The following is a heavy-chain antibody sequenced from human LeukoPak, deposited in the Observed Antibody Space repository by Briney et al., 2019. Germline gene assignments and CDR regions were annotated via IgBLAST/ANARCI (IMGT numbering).Heavy chain of an antibody. V-gene: IGHV1-18*01. Sequence: ASVNVSCTASGYTFTIYGISWVRQAPGQGLEWMGWISAYNGNTNYAQKLQGRVTMTTDTSTSTAYMELRSLRSDDTAVYYCARVPDRHFDYWGQGTLVTVSS. D-gene: IGHD3-22*01. CDR3: ARVPDRHFDY. J-gene: IGHJ4*02. CDR2: ISAYNGNT. CDR1: GYTFTIYG.